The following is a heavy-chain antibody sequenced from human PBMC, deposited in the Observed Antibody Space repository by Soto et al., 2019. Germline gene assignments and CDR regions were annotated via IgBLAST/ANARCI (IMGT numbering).Heavy chain of an antibody. CDR3: AILGYCSSTSCYDEKQGWFDT. J-gene: IGHJ5*02. Sequence: XETLSLTCPVYGWSFSGYYWGWIRQPPGKGLEWIGEINHSGSTNYNPALKSRVTISVDTSKNHFSLKLSSVTAADTAVYYCAILGYCSSTSCYDEKQGWFDTWGQGTLVTVS. CDR2: INHSGST. D-gene: IGHD2-2*03. CDR1: GWSFSGYY. V-gene: IGHV4-34*01.